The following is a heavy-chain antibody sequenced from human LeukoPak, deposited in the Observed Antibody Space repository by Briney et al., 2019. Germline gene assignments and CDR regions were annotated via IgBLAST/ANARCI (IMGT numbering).Heavy chain of an antibody. CDR3: ARELYDSSGYYNL. CDR1: GGSISSYY. D-gene: IGHD3-22*01. CDR2: IYYSGST. J-gene: IGHJ5*02. Sequence: SETLSLTCTVSGGSISSYYWSWIRQPPGKGLEWIGYIYYSGSTNYNPSLKSRVTISVDTSKNQFSLKLSSVTAADTAVYYCARELYDSSGYYNLWGQGTLVTVSS. V-gene: IGHV4-59*01.